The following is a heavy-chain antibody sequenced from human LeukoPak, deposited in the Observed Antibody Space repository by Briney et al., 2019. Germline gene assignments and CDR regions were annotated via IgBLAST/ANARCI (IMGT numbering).Heavy chain of an antibody. J-gene: IGHJ4*02. Sequence: SETLSLTCTVSGGSISSYYWGWIRQPPGKGLEWIGSIYYSGSTYYNPSLKSRVTISVDTSKNQFSLKLSSVTAADTAVYYCARCELGMFDYWGQGTLVTVSS. CDR3: ARCELGMFDY. V-gene: IGHV4-39*07. D-gene: IGHD7-27*01. CDR1: GGSISSYY. CDR2: IYYSGST.